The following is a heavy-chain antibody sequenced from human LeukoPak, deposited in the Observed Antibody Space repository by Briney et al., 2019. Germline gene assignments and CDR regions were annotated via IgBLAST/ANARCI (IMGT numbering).Heavy chain of an antibody. V-gene: IGHV4-38-2*01. J-gene: IGHJ6*03. CDR3: ARSRVIDYYYMDV. CDR1: GDSIRSNYY. D-gene: IGHD3-16*01. CDR2: IFYSGST. Sequence: PSETLSLTCVASGDSIRSNYYWGWIRQPPGKGLEWIGNIFYSGSTYYNPSLKSRLTISVDTSKNHFSLILSSVTAADTAIYFCARSRVIDYYYMDVWGKGTTVTVSS.